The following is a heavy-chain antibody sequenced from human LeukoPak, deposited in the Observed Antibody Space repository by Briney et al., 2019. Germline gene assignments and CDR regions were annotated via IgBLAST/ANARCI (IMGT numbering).Heavy chain of an antibody. CDR1: GFTFSSYG. CDR2: IRYDGKNK. CDR3: AKDQAGNSGGSVY. J-gene: IGHJ4*02. Sequence: GGSLRLSCAASGFTFSSYGMHWVRQAPGKGLEWVAFIRYDGKNKYYADSVRGRFTISRDNSKNTLYLQMNSLRAEDTAVFYCAKDQAGNSGGSVYWGQGTLVTVSS. D-gene: IGHD4-23*01. V-gene: IGHV3-30*02.